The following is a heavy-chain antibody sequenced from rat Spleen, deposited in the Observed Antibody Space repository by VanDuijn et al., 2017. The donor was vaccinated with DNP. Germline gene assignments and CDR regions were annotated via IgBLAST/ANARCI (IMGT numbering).Heavy chain of an antibody. J-gene: IGHJ2*01. Sequence: EVQVLESGGGLVQPGNSLKLSCATSGFTFSTAWMYWYRQFPEKRLEWVARIKAKSNNYATDYTESVKGRFTISRDDSKSSIYLQMNNLKEEDTAIYYCAYYYDGSYYFDYWGQGVMVTVSS. CDR1: GFTFSTAW. V-gene: IGHV6-6*01. CDR2: IKAKSNNYAT. CDR3: AYYYDGSYYFDY. D-gene: IGHD1-12*02.